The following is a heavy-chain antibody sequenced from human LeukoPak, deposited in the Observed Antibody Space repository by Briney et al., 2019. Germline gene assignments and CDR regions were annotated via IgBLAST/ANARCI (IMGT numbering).Heavy chain of an antibody. CDR3: ASPTSYGSGSYYNNSGSD. J-gene: IGHJ4*02. CDR2: ISSSGSTI. D-gene: IGHD3-10*01. CDR1: GFTFSDYY. V-gene: IGHV3-11*01. Sequence: GGSLRLSCAASGFTFSDYYMSWIRQAPGKGLEWVSYISSSGSTIYYADSVKGRFTISRDNAKNSLYLQMNSLRAEDTAVYYCASPTSYGSGSYYNNSGSDWGQGTLVTVSS.